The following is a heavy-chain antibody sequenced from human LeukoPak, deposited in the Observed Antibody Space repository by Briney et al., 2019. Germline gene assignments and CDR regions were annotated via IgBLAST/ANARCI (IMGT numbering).Heavy chain of an antibody. Sequence: GGSLRLSCATSGFTFSSYGMNWVRQAPGKGLEWVSFISSRNDDINYADFVKGRFTISRDNAKNSLYLQMNSLRAEDTAIYYCARYYDTSGYPYYFDYWGQGTLVTVSS. CDR3: ARYYDTSGYPYYFDY. J-gene: IGHJ4*02. D-gene: IGHD3-22*01. CDR1: GFTFSSYG. V-gene: IGHV3-21*05. CDR2: ISSRNDDI.